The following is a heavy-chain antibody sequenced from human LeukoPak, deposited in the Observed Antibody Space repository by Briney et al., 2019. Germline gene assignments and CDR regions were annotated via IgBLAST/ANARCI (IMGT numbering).Heavy chain of an antibody. CDR1: GFTFSSYT. Sequence: GGSLRLSCAASGFTFSSYTMNWVRQAPGKGLEWVSCIGSSRSTIYYADSVKGRFTISRDNAKNSLYLQMNSLRAEDTAVYYCARDHHRRLYDSQARDTFDIWGQGTMVTVSS. J-gene: IGHJ3*02. CDR2: IGSSRSTI. V-gene: IGHV3-48*01. CDR3: ARDHHRRLYDSQARDTFDI. D-gene: IGHD3-22*01.